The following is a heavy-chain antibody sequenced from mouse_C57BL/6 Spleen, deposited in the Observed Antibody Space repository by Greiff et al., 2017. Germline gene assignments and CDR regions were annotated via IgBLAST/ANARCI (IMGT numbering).Heavy chain of an antibody. Sequence: QVQLQQSGAELVRPGTSVKVSCKASGYAFTNYLIEWVKQRPGQGLEWIGVINPGSGGTNYNEKFKGKATLTADKSSSTAYMQLSSLTSEDSAVYFCARNYYYSDYWGQGTTLTVSS. J-gene: IGHJ2*01. CDR3: ARNYYYSDY. CDR2: INPGSGGT. V-gene: IGHV1-54*01. D-gene: IGHD2-1*01. CDR1: GYAFTNYL.